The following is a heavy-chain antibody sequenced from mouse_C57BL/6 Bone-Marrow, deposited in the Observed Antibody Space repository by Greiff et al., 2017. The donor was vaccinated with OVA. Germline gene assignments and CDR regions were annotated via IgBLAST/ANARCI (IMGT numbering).Heavy chain of an antibody. Sequence: EVKLVESGGGLVKPGGSLKLSCAASGFTFSSYAMSWVRQTPEKRLEWVATISDGGSYTYYPDNVKGRFTISRDNAKNNLYLQMSHLKSEDTAMYYCARDRYYYGSSYSWFAYWGQGTLVTVSA. V-gene: IGHV5-4*01. CDR3: ARDRYYYGSSYSWFAY. CDR1: GFTFSSYA. D-gene: IGHD1-1*01. J-gene: IGHJ3*01. CDR2: ISDGGSYT.